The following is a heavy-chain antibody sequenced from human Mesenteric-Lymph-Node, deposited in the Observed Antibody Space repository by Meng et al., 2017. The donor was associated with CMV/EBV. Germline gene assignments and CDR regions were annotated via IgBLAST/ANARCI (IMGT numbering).Heavy chain of an antibody. CDR2: IYYSGST. D-gene: IGHD2-21*01. CDR3: ARSGGWWWDY. V-gene: IGHV4-61*01. Sequence: LTCTVSGGSVSSGSYYWSWIRQPPGKGLEWIGYIYYSGSTNYNPSLKSRVTISVDTSKNQFSLKLSSVTAADTAVYYCARSGGWWWDYWGQGTLVTVSS. CDR1: GGSVSSGSYY. J-gene: IGHJ4*02.